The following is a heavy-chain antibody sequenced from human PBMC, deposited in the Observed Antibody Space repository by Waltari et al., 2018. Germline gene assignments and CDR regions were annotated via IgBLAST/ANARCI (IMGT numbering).Heavy chain of an antibody. CDR3: AKESSLGGFDY. V-gene: IGHV3-23*01. CDR2: ISGSGGST. D-gene: IGHD1-26*01. Sequence: EVQLLESGGGLVQPGGSLRLSCAASGFTFSSYAMSWVRQAPGKGLEWGAAISGSGGSTYYADSVKGRFTIARDNSKNTLYLKMNSLRAEDTAVYYCAKESSLGGFDYWGQGTLVTVSS. CDR1: GFTFSSYA. J-gene: IGHJ4*02.